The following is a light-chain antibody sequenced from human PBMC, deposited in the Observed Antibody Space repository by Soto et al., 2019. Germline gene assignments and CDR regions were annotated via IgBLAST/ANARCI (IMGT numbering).Light chain of an antibody. Sequence: QSVLTQSSSASASLGPSVTLTCTLSSGHSTYIIAWHQQQPGKAPRYLMKLEGSGSYNKGSGIPDRFSGSSSGAARYLTISNLQFEDEADYHCETWDTNVVVFGGGTKLTVL. CDR2: LEGSGSY. CDR1: SGHSTYI. V-gene: IGLV4-60*02. CDR3: ETWDTNVVV. J-gene: IGLJ2*01.